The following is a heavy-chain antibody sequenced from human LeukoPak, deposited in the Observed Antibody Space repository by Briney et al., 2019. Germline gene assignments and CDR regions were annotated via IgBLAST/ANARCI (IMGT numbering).Heavy chain of an antibody. D-gene: IGHD6-13*01. CDR2: INHSGST. Sequence: PSETLSLTCAVYGVSFSGYYWSWPPQPLGKGLEWIGEINHSGSTNYNPSLKSRVTISVDTSKNQFSLKLSSVTAAETAVYYCARLPRPSFIAAAGSLLGVIDYWGQGTLVTVSS. J-gene: IGHJ4*02. CDR3: ARLPRPSFIAAAGSLLGVIDY. CDR1: GVSFSGYY. V-gene: IGHV4-34*01.